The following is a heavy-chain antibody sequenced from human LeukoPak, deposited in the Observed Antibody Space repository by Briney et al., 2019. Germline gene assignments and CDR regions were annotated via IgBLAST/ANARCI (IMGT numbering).Heavy chain of an antibody. CDR3: ARGWIETGDQDDAFDI. CDR2: IYTSGST. J-gene: IGHJ3*02. Sequence: SETLSLTCTVSGGSISSGSYYWSWIRQPAGKGLEWIGRIYTSGSTNYNPSLKSRVTISVDTSKNQFSLKLSSVTAADTAVYYCARGWIETGDQDDAFDIWGQGTMVTVSS. CDR1: GGSISSGSYY. D-gene: IGHD7-27*01. V-gene: IGHV4-61*02.